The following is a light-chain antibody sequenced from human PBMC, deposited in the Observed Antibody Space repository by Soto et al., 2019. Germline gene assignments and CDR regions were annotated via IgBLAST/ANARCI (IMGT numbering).Light chain of an antibody. V-gene: IGLV4-69*01. CDR2: VNSNGSH. CDR1: SGHSRYA. J-gene: IGLJ3*02. CDR3: QTWGTGIRV. Sequence: QAVVTQSPSASASLGASVKLTCTLSSGHSRYAIAWHQQQPEKGPRYLMKVNSNGSHNKGDGIPDRFSGSSSGAERYLTISSLQSEDEADYYCQTWGTGIRVFGGGTKVTVL.